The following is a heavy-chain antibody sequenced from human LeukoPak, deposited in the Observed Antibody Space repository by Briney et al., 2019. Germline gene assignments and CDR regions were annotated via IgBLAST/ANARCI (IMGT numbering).Heavy chain of an antibody. Sequence: GGSLRLSCAASGFTFSDYYMSWIRQAPGKGLEWVSYISSSGSTIYYADSVKGRFTISRDNAKNSLYLQMHSLRAEDTAVYYCARPLSGYYSPDFDYWGQGTLVTVSS. V-gene: IGHV3-11*04. CDR2: ISSSGSTI. CDR3: ARPLSGYYSPDFDY. D-gene: IGHD3-22*01. J-gene: IGHJ4*02. CDR1: GFTFSDYY.